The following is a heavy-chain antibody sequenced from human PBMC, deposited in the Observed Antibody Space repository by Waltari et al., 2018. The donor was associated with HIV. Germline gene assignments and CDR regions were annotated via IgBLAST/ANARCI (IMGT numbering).Heavy chain of an antibody. CDR3: TRFADYYESSGFGY. Sequence: VQLVESGGGLVQQVRSLRLSGSASGFTFGYYAMSWGRQAPEKGLEWVVFIRSKAYGGTTEYAASVKGRFTISRDDSKSIAYLQMNSLKTEDTAVYYCTRFADYYESSGFGYWGQGTLVTVSS. D-gene: IGHD3-22*01. CDR1: GFTFGYYA. J-gene: IGHJ4*02. V-gene: IGHV3-49*02. CDR2: IRSKAYGGTT.